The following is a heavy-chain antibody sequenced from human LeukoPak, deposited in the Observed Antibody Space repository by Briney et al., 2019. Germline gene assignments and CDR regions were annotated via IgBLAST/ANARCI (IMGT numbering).Heavy chain of an antibody. Sequence: GGSLRLSCAASGFTFSNYDMHWVRQATGKGLEWVSAIGTAGDTYYPGSVKGRFTISRENAKNSLYLQMNSLRAEDTAVYYCARESSGRNRFPNYYYYMDVWGRGTTVTISS. CDR2: IGTAGDT. CDR3: ARESSGRNRFPNYYYYMDV. CDR1: GFTFSNYD. V-gene: IGHV3-13*01. J-gene: IGHJ6*03. D-gene: IGHD6-19*01.